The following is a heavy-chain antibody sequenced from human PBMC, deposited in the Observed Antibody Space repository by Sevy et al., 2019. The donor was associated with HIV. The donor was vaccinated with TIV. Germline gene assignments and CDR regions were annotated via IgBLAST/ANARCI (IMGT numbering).Heavy chain of an antibody. Sequence: GGSLRLSCAASGFTFSSYSFHWVRQAPGKGLEWVSSISGLSNYIYYSDSMKGRFTNSRDNAKNSLYLHMSSLRADDTAVYYCARAGNWPYFDYWGQGTLVTVSS. V-gene: IGHV3-21*01. CDR3: ARAGNWPYFDY. J-gene: IGHJ4*02. CDR1: GFTFSSYS. D-gene: IGHD1-1*01. CDR2: ISGLSNYI.